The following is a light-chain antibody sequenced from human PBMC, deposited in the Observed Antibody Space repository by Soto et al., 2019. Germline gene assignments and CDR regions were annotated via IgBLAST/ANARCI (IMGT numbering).Light chain of an antibody. Sequence: EIVLTQSPGTLSLSPGERATLSCRASQSVSSTYLAWYQQKPGPAPRLLSYGASSRATGIPDRFSGSGSGTDFTLTISRLEPEDFAVYYCQHYGSSRWTFGQGTRVDI. V-gene: IGKV3-20*01. J-gene: IGKJ1*01. CDR2: GAS. CDR3: QHYGSSRWT. CDR1: QSVSSTY.